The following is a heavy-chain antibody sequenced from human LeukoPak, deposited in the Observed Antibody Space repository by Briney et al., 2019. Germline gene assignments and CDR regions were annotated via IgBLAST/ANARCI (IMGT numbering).Heavy chain of an antibody. CDR1: GGSISSSN. Sequence: GTLSLTCAVSGGSISSSNWWSWVRQAPGKGLEWVSAISGSGGSTYYADSVKGRFTISRDNSKNTLYLQMNSLRAEDTAVYYCAKNGGQQWLVAEEGYWGQGTLVTVSS. CDR2: ISGSGGST. D-gene: IGHD6-19*01. CDR3: AKNGGQQWLVAEEGY. J-gene: IGHJ4*02. V-gene: IGHV3-23*01.